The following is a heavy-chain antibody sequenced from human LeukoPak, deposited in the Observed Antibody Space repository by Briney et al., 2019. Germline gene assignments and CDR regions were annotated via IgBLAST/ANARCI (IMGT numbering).Heavy chain of an antibody. CDR3: ARLRPMVRGVLDY. V-gene: IGHV4-59*01. CDR1: EFTFSNYA. CDR2: IYYSGST. Sequence: PGGSLRLSCAASEFTFSNYAMQWVRQAPGKGLEWIGYIYYSGSTNYNPSLKSRVTISVDTSKNQFSLKLSSVTAADTAVYYCARLRPMVRGVLDYWGQGTLVTVSS. D-gene: IGHD3-10*01. J-gene: IGHJ4*02.